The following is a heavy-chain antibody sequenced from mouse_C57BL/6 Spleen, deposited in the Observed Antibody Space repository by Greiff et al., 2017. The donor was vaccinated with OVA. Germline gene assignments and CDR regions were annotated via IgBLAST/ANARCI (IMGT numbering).Heavy chain of an antibody. CDR3: ARMGYDYDGPFAY. CDR1: GYTFTSYW. Sequence: QFQLQQPGAELVKPGASVKLSCKASGYTFTSYWMHWVKQRPGQGLEWIGMIHPNSGSTNYNEKFKSKATLTVDKSSSTAYMQLSSLTSEDSAVYYCARMGYDYDGPFAYWGQGTLVTVSA. CDR2: IHPNSGST. V-gene: IGHV1-64*01. J-gene: IGHJ3*01. D-gene: IGHD2-4*01.